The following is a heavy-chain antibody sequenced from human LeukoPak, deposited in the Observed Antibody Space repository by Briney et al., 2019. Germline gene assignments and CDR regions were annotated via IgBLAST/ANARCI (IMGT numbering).Heavy chain of an antibody. V-gene: IGHV3-21*01. J-gene: IGHJ4*02. CDR1: GFTFSTYS. D-gene: IGHD3-16*01. CDR2: ISSSSSFI. Sequence: GGSLRLSCAASGFTFSTYSMNWVRQAPGKGLEWVSSISSSSSFIYYADSVKGRFTISRDNAKNTLYLQMNSLRAEDTAVYYCARGGGQISSWGQGTLVTVSS. CDR3: ARGGGQISS.